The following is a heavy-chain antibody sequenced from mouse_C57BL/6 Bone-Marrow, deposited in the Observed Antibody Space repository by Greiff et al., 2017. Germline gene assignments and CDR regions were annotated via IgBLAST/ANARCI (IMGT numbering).Heavy chain of an antibody. CDR3: ARHPFITTDWYFDV. V-gene: IGHV5-6*01. CDR2: ISSGGSYT. CDR1: GFTFSSYG. D-gene: IGHD1-1*01. Sequence: EVKVVESGGDLVKPGGSLKLSCAASGFTFSSYGMSWVRQTPDKRLEWVATISSGGSYTYYPDSVKGRFTISRDNAKNTLYLQMSSLKSEDTAMYYCARHPFITTDWYFDVWGTGTTVTVSS. J-gene: IGHJ1*03.